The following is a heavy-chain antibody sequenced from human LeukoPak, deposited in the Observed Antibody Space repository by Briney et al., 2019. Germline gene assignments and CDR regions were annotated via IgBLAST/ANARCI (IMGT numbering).Heavy chain of an antibody. CDR2: IYYTGTT. V-gene: IGHV4-59*01. J-gene: IGHJ6*02. D-gene: IGHD4/OR15-4a*01. CDR3: AREDPQTKVPEGMDV. Sequence: SETLSLTCTVSGGSISHYYWSWIRQPPGKGPEWIGYIYYTGTTNYNPSLKSRVTVSVDTSKNQFSLKLNSVTAADTAVYYCAREDPQTKVPEGMDVWGQGTTVTVSS. CDR1: GGSISHYY.